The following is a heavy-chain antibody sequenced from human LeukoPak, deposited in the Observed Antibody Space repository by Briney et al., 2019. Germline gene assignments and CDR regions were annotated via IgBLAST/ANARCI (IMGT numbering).Heavy chain of an antibody. CDR2: ISYDGSHK. CDR3: ALNRGSGWYFHY. Sequence: GGSLRLSCAASGFSFRSYAMHWVRQAPGKGLEWVAVISYDGSHKYADSVKGRFTISRDNSKNTLYLQMNSLRAEDTAVYYCALNRGSGWYFHYWGQGTLVTVSS. J-gene: IGHJ4*02. D-gene: IGHD6-19*01. V-gene: IGHV3-30*04. CDR1: GFSFRSYA.